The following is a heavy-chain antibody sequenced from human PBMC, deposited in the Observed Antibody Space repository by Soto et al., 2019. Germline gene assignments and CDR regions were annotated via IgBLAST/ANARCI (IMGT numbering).Heavy chain of an antibody. CDR2: INHSGST. D-gene: IGHD5-12*01. CDR3: ARRRPSRLVWLQLHGFDY. J-gene: IGHJ4*02. V-gene: IGHV4-34*01. CDR1: GGSFSGYY. Sequence: PSETLSLTCAVYGGSFSGYYWSWIRQPPGKGLEWIGEINHSGSTNYNPSLKSRVTISVDTSKNQFSLKLSSVTAADTAVYYCARRRPSRLVWLQLHGFDYWGQGTLVTVSS.